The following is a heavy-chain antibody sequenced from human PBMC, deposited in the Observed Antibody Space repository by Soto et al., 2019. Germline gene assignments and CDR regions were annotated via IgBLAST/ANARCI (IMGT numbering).Heavy chain of an antibody. V-gene: IGHV3-30*18. J-gene: IGHJ4*02. CDR3: AKDSSIVGATVSSAWDY. Sequence: QVQLVESGGGVVQPGRSLRLSCAASGFTFSSYGMHWVRQAPGKGLEWVAVISYDGSNKYYADSVKGRFTISRDNSKNTLYLQMNSLRAEDTAVYYCAKDSSIVGATVSSAWDYWGQGTLVTVSS. CDR1: GFTFSSYG. D-gene: IGHD1-26*01. CDR2: ISYDGSNK.